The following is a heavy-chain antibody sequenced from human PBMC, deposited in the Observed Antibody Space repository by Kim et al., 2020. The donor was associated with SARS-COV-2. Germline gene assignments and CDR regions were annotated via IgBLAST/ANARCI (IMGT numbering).Heavy chain of an antibody. CDR2: AYYIGNT. V-gene: IGHV4-39*02. CDR3: ARDQRYSSGWYVAFYY. CDR1: GGFLSSSSYY. Sequence: SETLSLTCTVSGGFLSSSSYYWGWIRQPPGKGLEWIGTAYYIGNTYYNPSLKSRVTISVDTSKNQFSLKMGSVTAADTAVYYCARDQRYSSGWYVAFYY. J-gene: IGHJ6*01. D-gene: IGHD6-19*01.